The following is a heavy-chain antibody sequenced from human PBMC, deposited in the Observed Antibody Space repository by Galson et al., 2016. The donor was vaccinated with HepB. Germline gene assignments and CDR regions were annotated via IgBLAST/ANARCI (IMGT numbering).Heavy chain of an antibody. CDR3: AKDEFLEGDYYYYGMDV. Sequence: LRLSCAASQFSFSTYGMHWVRQAPGKGLEWVALIWSDGSNKYYADSVKGRFTISRDNSKNTLYLQMNSLRAEDTAVYYCAKDEFLEGDYYYYGMDVWGQGTTVTVSS. CDR2: IWSDGSNK. D-gene: IGHD3-3*01. V-gene: IGHV3-30*02. J-gene: IGHJ6*02. CDR1: QFSFSTYG.